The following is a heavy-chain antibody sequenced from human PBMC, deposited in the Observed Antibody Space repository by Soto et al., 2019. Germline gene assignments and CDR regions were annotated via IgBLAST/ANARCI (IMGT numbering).Heavy chain of an antibody. CDR1: GGTFSSYA. D-gene: IGHD4-4*01. V-gene: IGHV1-69*13. CDR2: IIPIFGTA. CDR3: ARDRAATVTTPYYYYGMDV. J-gene: IGHJ6*02. Sequence: SVKVSCKASGGTFSSYAISLVRQAPGQGLEWMGGIIPIFGTANYAQKFQGRVTITADESTSTAYMELSSLRSEDTAVYYCARDRAATVTTPYYYYGMDVWGQGTTVTVSS.